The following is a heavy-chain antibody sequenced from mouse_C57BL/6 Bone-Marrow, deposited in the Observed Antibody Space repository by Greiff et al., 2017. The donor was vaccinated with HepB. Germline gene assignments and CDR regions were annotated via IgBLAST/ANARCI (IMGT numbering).Heavy chain of an antibody. CDR2: ISYSGST. D-gene: IGHD1-1*01. Sequence: DVKLQESGPGLAKPSQTLSLTCSVTGYSITSDYWNWIRKFPGNKLEYMGYISYSGSTYYNPSLKSRISITRDTSKNQYYLQLNSVTTEDTATYYCARYPFYYYGSSDWYFDVWGTGTTVTVSS. CDR1: GYSITSDY. V-gene: IGHV3-8*01. J-gene: IGHJ1*03. CDR3: ARYPFYYYGSSDWYFDV.